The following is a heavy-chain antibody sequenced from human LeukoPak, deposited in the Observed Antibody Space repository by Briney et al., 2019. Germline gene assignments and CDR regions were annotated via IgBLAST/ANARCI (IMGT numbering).Heavy chain of an antibody. CDR3: ARGKSRGSHIDY. V-gene: IGHV3-23*01. Sequence: GGTLRLSCAASGFTFSDYGMSWVRQAPGKGLEWVSAISGSGADTYYADSVKGRFTISRDNSKNTLYLQMNSLRAEDTAVYYCARGKSRGSHIDYWGQGTLVTVSS. J-gene: IGHJ4*02. D-gene: IGHD1-26*01. CDR1: GFTFSDYG. CDR2: ISGSGADT.